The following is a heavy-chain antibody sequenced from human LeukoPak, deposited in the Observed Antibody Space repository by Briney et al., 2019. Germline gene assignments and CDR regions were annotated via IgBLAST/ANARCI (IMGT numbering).Heavy chain of an antibody. CDR1: GFTFSSYV. J-gene: IGHJ4*02. D-gene: IGHD1-20*01. Sequence: GGSLRLSCAASGFTFSSYVMSWVRQAPGKGLEWVSAISGSGNSTYYAASSKGRFTISRDNAKNTLYLQMNSLRAEDTAVYYCVTYNWEYETDYWGQGTLVTVSS. V-gene: IGHV3-23*01. CDR3: VTYNWEYETDY. CDR2: ISGSGNST.